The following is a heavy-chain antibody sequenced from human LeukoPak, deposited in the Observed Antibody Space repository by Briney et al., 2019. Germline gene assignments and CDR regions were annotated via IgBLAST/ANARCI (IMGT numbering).Heavy chain of an antibody. CDR3: AKGRGILSPDY. CDR2: ISDSGGST. D-gene: IGHD2-15*01. CDR1: GFTFGTYA. Sequence: GGSLRLSCAASGFTFGTYAMTWVRQAPGKGLEWLSGISDSGGSTYYADSVKGRFTISRDNSKNTLYLQMNSLRAEDTAIYFCAKGRGILSPDYWGQGTLVTVSS. J-gene: IGHJ4*02. V-gene: IGHV3-23*01.